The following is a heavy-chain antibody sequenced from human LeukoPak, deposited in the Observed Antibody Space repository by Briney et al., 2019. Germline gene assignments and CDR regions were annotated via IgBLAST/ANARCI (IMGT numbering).Heavy chain of an antibody. CDR1: GGSISSYF. J-gene: IGHJ4*02. V-gene: IGHV4-4*07. D-gene: IGHD6-19*01. Sequence: SETLSLTCTVSGGSISSYFWTWIRQPAGKGLECIGRIYTSGRTNYNPSLKSRVTMSVDTSKNQFSLKLRSVAAADTAVYYCARDRAVPGRIDYWGQGTLVTVSS. CDR3: ARDRAVPGRIDY. CDR2: IYTSGRT.